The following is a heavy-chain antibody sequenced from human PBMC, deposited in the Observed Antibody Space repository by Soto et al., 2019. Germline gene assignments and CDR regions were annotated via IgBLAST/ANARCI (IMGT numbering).Heavy chain of an antibody. CDR2: MNPNSGNT. V-gene: IGHV1-8*01. Sequence: ASVTVSCKASGYTFTSYDINWVRQATGQGLEWMGWMNPNSGNTGYAQKFQGRVTMTRNTSISTAYMELSSLRSEDTAVYYCARSLSGNSNYYYYGMDVWGQGTTVTVSS. D-gene: IGHD4-4*01. CDR3: ARSLSGNSNYYYYGMDV. J-gene: IGHJ6*02. CDR1: GYTFTSYD.